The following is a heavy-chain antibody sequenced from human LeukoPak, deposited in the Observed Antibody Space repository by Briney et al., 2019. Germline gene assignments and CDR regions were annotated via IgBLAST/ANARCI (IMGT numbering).Heavy chain of an antibody. Sequence: SVKVSCKASGYTFTSYDINWVRQATGQGLEWMGGIIPIFGTANYAQKFQGRVTITADESTSTAYMELSSLRSEDTAVYYCARVSARRGNWFDPWGQGTLVTVSS. CDR3: ARVSARRGNWFDP. D-gene: IGHD3-16*01. CDR2: IIPIFGTA. J-gene: IGHJ5*02. V-gene: IGHV1-69*13. CDR1: GYTFTSYD.